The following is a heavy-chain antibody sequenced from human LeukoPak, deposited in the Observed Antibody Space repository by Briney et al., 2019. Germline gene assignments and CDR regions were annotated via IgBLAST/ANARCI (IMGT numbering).Heavy chain of an antibody. CDR2: IYYSGST. CDR3: ARYWGVQLWPHWYFDL. CDR1: GGAISSYY. D-gene: IGHD5-18*01. V-gene: IGHV4-59*01. Sequence: PSETLSLTCTVSGGAISSYYWSWFRQTPPKGPEWIGYIYYSGSTKYNPSLKSRVTISVDRSKNQFSLKLNSVTAADTAVYYCARYWGVQLWPHWYFDLWGRGSLVTVSS. J-gene: IGHJ2*01.